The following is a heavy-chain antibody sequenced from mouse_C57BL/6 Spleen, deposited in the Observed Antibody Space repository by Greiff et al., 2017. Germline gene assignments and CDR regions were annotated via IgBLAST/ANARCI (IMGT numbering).Heavy chain of an antibody. D-gene: IGHD2-4*01. CDR1: GYTFTDYE. Sequence: QVQLQQSGAELVRPGASVTLSCKASGYTFTDYEMHWVKQTPVHGLEWIGAIDPETGGTAYNQKFKGKAILTADKSSSTAYMELRSLTSEDSAVYYCTRDYDHDDEGPFAYWGQGTLVTVSA. J-gene: IGHJ3*01. V-gene: IGHV1-15*01. CDR3: TRDYDHDDEGPFAY. CDR2: IDPETGGT.